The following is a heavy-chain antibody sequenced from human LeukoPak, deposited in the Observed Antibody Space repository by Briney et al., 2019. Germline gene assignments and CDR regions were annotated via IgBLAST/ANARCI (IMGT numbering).Heavy chain of an antibody. V-gene: IGHV4-39*01. J-gene: IGHJ5*02. Sequence: SETLSLTCTVSGGSISSSSYYWGWIRQPPGKGLEWIGSIYYSGGTYYNPSLKSRVTISVDTSKNQFSLKLNSVTAADTAVYYCARGQRSGSYYIRSNWFDPWGQGTLVTVSS. D-gene: IGHD3-10*01. CDR2: IYYSGGT. CDR1: GGSISSSSYY. CDR3: ARGQRSGSYYIRSNWFDP.